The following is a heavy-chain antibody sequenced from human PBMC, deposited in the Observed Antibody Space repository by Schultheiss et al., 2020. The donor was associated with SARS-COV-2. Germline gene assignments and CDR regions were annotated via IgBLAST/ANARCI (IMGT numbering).Heavy chain of an antibody. Sequence: GGSLRLSCAASGFTFSSYAMSWVRQAPGKGLEWVSAISGSGGSTYYADSVKGRFTISKDNAKNSLYLQMNSLRAEDTAVYYCARKDGWLRDWGQGTLVTVSS. CDR1: GFTFSSYA. V-gene: IGHV3-23*01. CDR2: ISGSGGST. J-gene: IGHJ4*02. CDR3: ARKDGWLRD. D-gene: IGHD5-12*01.